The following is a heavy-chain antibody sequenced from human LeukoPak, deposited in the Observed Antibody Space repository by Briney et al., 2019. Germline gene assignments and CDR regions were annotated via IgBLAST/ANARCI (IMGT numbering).Heavy chain of an antibody. J-gene: IGHJ4*02. CDR2: IKSKTDGGTT. CDR3: AKGLHSESIFGVVTPFDY. V-gene: IGHV3-15*01. CDR1: GFTFSNAW. D-gene: IGHD3-3*01. Sequence: GGSLRLSCAASGFTFSNAWMSWVRQAPGKGLEWVGRIKSKTDGGTTDYAAPVKGRFTISRDDSKNTLYLQMNSLRAEDTAVYYCAKGLHSESIFGVVTPFDYWGQGTLVTVSS.